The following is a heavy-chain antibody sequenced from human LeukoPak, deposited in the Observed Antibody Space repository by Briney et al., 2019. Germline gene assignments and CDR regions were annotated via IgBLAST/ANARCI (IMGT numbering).Heavy chain of an antibody. CDR3: ARRVPNEVITDYFDY. D-gene: IGHD3-16*01. Sequence: PGGSLRLSCAASGFTFSSYAMSWVRQAPGKGLEWISFIDSSSRIIFYAESVKGRFTISRDNAKNSLFLQMNSLRAEDTAVYYCARRVPNEVITDYFDYWGQGALVTVSS. J-gene: IGHJ4*02. V-gene: IGHV3-48*04. CDR2: IDSSSRII. CDR1: GFTFSSYA.